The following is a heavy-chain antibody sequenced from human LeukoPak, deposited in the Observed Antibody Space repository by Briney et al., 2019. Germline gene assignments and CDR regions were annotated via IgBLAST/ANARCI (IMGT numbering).Heavy chain of an antibody. D-gene: IGHD3-10*01. Sequence: GGSLRLSCAASGLTFINYGMHWVRQAPGKGLEWVAFVRYDGSNTYYADSVKGRFTISRDNSKNTLYLEMDSLRTEDKAVYYCAKDQRIYGILYYIYMDIWGKGTTVTISS. J-gene: IGHJ6*03. V-gene: IGHV3-30*02. CDR1: GLTFINYG. CDR2: VRYDGSNT. CDR3: AKDQRIYGILYYIYMDI.